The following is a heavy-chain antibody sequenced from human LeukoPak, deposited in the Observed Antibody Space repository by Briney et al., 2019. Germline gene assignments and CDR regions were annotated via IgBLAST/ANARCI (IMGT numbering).Heavy chain of an antibody. CDR2: TNSDGSTT. CDR1: GFTFSNYW. Sequence: PGGSLRLSCAASGFTFSNYWMHWDRQAPGKGLVWVSRTNSDGSTTGHADSVKGRFTISRDNAKNTLFLQLNSLRVEDTAVYYCGRGNYYGVDIWGQGTTVTVSS. J-gene: IGHJ6*02. CDR3: GRGNYYGVDI. V-gene: IGHV3-74*01.